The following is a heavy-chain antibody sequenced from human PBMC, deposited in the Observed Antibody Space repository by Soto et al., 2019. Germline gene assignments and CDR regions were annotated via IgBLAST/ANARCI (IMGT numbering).Heavy chain of an antibody. CDR3: ARGSASSSWYVGKYYFDY. J-gene: IGHJ4*02. CDR2: INPIGGST. Sequence: GASVKVSCKASGYTFTSYYMHWVRQAPGQGLEWMGIINPIGGSTSYAQKFQGRVTMTRDTSTSTVYMELSSLRSEDTAVYYCARGSASSSWYVGKYYFDYWGQGTLVTVSS. D-gene: IGHD6-13*01. CDR1: GYTFTSYY. V-gene: IGHV1-46*01.